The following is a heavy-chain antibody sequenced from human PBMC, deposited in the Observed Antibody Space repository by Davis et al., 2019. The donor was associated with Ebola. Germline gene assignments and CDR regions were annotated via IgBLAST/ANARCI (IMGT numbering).Heavy chain of an antibody. V-gene: IGHV1-69*05. CDR1: GGTFSSYA. Sequence: SVKVSCKASGGTFSSYAISWVRQAPGQGLEWMGGIIPIFGTANYAQKFQGRVTMTTDTSTSTAYMELRSLRSDDTAVYYCARLYGDYGLDYWGQGTLVTVSS. CDR2: IIPIFGTA. J-gene: IGHJ4*02. CDR3: ARLYGDYGLDY. D-gene: IGHD4-17*01.